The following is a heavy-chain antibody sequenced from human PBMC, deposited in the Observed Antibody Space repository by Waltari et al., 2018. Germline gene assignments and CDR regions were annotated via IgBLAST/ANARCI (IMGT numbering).Heavy chain of an antibody. CDR3: AKEAEQLVGTDY. J-gene: IGHJ4*02. D-gene: IGHD6-6*01. Sequence: QVQLVESGGGVVQPGRSLRLSCAASGFTFSSYGMHWVRQAPGKGLEWVAVISYDGSNKYYADSVKGRFTISRDNSKNTLYLQMNSLRAEDTAVYYCAKEAEQLVGTDYWGQGTLVTVSS. CDR2: ISYDGSNK. V-gene: IGHV3-30*18. CDR1: GFTFSSYG.